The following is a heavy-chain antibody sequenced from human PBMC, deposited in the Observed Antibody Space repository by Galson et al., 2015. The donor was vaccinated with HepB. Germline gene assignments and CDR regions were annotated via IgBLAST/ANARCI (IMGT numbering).Heavy chain of an antibody. CDR1: GGSFSGHY. CDR3: ARGRGTYGDKGRNWFDP. V-gene: IGHV4-34*01. J-gene: IGHJ5*02. CDR2: INHSGST. D-gene: IGHD4-17*01. Sequence: TLSLTCAVYGGSFSGHYWSWIRQPPGKGLEWIGEINHSGSTNYNPSLKSRVTISVDTSKNQFSLKLSSVTAADTAVYYCARGRGTYGDKGRNWFDPWGQGTLVTVSS.